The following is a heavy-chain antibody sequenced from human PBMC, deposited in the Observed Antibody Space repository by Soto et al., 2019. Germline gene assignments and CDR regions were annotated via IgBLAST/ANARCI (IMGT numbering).Heavy chain of an antibody. CDR3: ARELVEMATRSLSAVDY. V-gene: IGHV1-8*02. J-gene: IGHJ4*02. CDR2: MNPNSGNT. CDR1: GYTFTSYG. D-gene: IGHD5-12*01. Sequence: ASVKVSCKASGYTFTSYGISWVRQAPGQGLEWMGWMNPNSGNTGYAQKFQGRVTMTRNTSISTAYMELSSLRSEDTAVYYCARELVEMATRSLSAVDYWGQGTLVTVSS.